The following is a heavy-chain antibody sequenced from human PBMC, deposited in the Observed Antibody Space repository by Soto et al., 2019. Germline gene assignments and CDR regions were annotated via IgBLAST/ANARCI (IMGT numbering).Heavy chain of an antibody. D-gene: IGHD3-22*01. V-gene: IGHV3-7*05. CDR3: ARDMRESDSSGYRPSDF. CDR1: RFTFSYNW. CDR2: IKEDGSEK. J-gene: IGHJ4*02. Sequence: HPGGSLRLSCTGSRFTFSYNWMTWVRQAPGKGLEWVANIKEDGSEKYYVDSVKGRFTISRDNVKNSLYLQMNNLRAEDTAVYYCARDMRESDSSGYRPSDFWGQGALVTVSS.